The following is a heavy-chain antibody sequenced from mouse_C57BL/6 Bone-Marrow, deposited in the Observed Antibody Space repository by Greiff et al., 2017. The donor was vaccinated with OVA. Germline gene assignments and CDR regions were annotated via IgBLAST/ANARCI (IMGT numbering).Heavy chain of an antibody. J-gene: IGHJ2*01. D-gene: IGHD2-4*01. CDR2: LLPGSGST. CDR3: AREVVYYDFLYYFDY. CDR1: GYTFTGYW. Sequence: QVQLKESGAELMKPGASVKLSCKATGYTFTGYWIEWVKQRPGHGLEWIGELLPGSGSTNYNEKVKGKATFTADTSSNTAYMQLSSLTTEDSAIYYCAREVVYYDFLYYFDYGGQGTTLTVSS. V-gene: IGHV1-9*01.